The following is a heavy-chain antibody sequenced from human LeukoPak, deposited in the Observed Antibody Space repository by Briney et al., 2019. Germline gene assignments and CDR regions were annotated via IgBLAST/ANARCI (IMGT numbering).Heavy chain of an antibody. V-gene: IGHV3-73*01. J-gene: IGHJ4*02. CDR3: TTPPVGEWLVNY. CDR2: IRSKANSYAT. Sequence: GGSLKLSCAASGFTFSGSAMHWVRQASGKGLEWVGRIRSKANSYATAYAASVKGRFTISRDDSKNTAYLQMNSLKTEDTAVYCCTTPPVGEWLVNYWGQGTLVTVSS. CDR1: GFTFSGSA. D-gene: IGHD6-19*01.